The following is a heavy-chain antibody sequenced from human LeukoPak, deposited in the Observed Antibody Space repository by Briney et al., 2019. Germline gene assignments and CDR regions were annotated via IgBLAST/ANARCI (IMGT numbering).Heavy chain of an antibody. V-gene: IGHV3-7*01. J-gene: IGHJ4*02. CDR3: ARLGARQMLEY. CDR2: IKQDGGQI. CDR1: GFTFSIYA. Sequence: GSLRLSRAASGFTFSIYAMSWVRQAPGKGLEWVANIKQDGGQIYYLESVKGRFTVSRDNAKNSLYLQMNSLRAEDTAVYYCARLGARQMLEYWGQGTLVTVSS. D-gene: IGHD4-17*01.